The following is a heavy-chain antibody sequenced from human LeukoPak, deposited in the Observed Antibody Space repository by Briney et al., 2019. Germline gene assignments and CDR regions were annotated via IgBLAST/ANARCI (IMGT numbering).Heavy chain of an antibody. CDR2: IRYDGSHK. J-gene: IGHJ4*02. Sequence: GGSLRLSCAASGFTFSSYGMHWVRQAPGKGLEWVAFIRYDGSHKYYADSVKGRFTISRDKSKNTLYLQMNSLRAEDTAVYYCAKDKYGYDSSGMDYWGQGTLVTVSS. CDR1: GFTFSSYG. D-gene: IGHD3-22*01. V-gene: IGHV3-30*02. CDR3: AKDKYGYDSSGMDY.